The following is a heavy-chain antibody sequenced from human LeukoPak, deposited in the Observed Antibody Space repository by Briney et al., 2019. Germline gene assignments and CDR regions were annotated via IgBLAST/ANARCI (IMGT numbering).Heavy chain of an antibody. J-gene: IGHJ6*02. V-gene: IGHV4-59*08. CDR3: ARRQQQWHSYGMDV. CDR1: GGSISSYY. Sequence: PSETLSLTCSVSGGSISSYYWSWIRQPPGKGLEWIGYIYSSGSTNYNPSLKSRVTISVDTSKNQFSLKLSSVTAADTAVYYCARRQQQWHSYGMDVWGQGTTVTVSS. D-gene: IGHD6-19*01. CDR2: IYSSGST.